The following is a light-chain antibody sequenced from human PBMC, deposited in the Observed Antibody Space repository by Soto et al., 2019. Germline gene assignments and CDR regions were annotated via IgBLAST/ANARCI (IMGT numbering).Light chain of an antibody. CDR2: GAS. CDR3: QHHNSYSQT. J-gene: IGKJ1*01. V-gene: IGKV1-5*01. Sequence: DIQMPQSPPTLFASVGDRVTITCRASQSIRHYLAWYQQMPGKAPKLLIYGASTLQSGVPSRFSGSGSGTEFTLTISSLQPDDFGTYFCQHHNSYSQTFGQGTKVDIK. CDR1: QSIRHY.